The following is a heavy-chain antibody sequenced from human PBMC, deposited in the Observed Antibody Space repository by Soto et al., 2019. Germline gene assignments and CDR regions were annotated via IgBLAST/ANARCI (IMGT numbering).Heavy chain of an antibody. CDR2: IYYTGSS. D-gene: IGHD4-17*01. V-gene: IGHV4-39*01. Sequence: SETLSLTCTVSGGSISDKNYFWGWVRQTPGKGLEWIASIYYTGSSFYNPSLRSRFTVSVDTSKSQFSLNLRSVTAADTAVFYCARHPDYGPFDCWGQGILVTVSS. CDR1: GGSISDKNYF. CDR3: ARHPDYGPFDC. J-gene: IGHJ4*02.